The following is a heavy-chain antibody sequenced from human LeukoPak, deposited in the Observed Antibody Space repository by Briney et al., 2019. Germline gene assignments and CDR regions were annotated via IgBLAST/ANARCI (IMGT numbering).Heavy chain of an antibody. V-gene: IGHV3-23*01. J-gene: IGHJ4*02. CDR1: GFTFSTYA. D-gene: IGHD1-26*01. CDR2: ISTSGDRT. CDR3: ARSAVGTSCCTAVDY. Sequence: GGSLRLSCAAPGFTFSTYAMTRVRQAPGKGLEWVSGISTSGDRTYYADSVKGRFTISRDNSKNTLYLQMNSLRAEDTAEYYCARSAVGTSCCTAVDYWGQGTLVTVSS.